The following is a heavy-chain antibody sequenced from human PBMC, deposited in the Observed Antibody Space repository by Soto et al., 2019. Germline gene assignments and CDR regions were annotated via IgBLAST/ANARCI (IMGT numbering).Heavy chain of an antibody. CDR2: IIPILGIA. CDR3: ARTLSPPGSYYMDYYYYMDV. Sequence: ASVKVSCKASGGTFSSYTISWVRQAPGQGLEWMGRIIPILGIANYAQKFQGRVTITADKSTSTAYMELSSLRSEDTAVYYCARTLSPPGSYYMDYYYYMDVWGKGTTVTVSS. J-gene: IGHJ6*03. V-gene: IGHV1-69*02. D-gene: IGHD3-10*01. CDR1: GGTFSSYT.